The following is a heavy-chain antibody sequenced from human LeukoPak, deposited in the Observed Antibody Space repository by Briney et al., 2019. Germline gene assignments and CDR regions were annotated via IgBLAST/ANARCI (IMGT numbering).Heavy chain of an antibody. V-gene: IGHV3-66*04. CDR3: ARPPMVRGVIITGDDVFDI. Sequence: GGSLRLSCAASGFTVSSNYMNWVRQAPGKGLEWVSVIYRGGNTYYADSVKGRFTISRDNSKNTLYLQMNSLRAEDTAVYYCARPPMVRGVIITGDDVFDIWGQGTMVTVSS. CDR1: GFTVSSNY. D-gene: IGHD3-10*01. CDR2: IYRGGNT. J-gene: IGHJ3*02.